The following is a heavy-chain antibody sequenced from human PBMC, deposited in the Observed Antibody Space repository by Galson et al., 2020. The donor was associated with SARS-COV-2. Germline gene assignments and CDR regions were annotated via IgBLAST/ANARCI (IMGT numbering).Heavy chain of an antibody. D-gene: IGHD6-13*01. CDR3: ARGRHSSSWYAAYYVDY. CDR2: INHSGST. Sequence: SETLSLTCAVYGGSFSGYYWSWIRQPPGKGLEWIGEINHSGSTNYNPSLKSRVTISVDTSKNQFSLQLSSVTAADTAVYYCARGRHSSSWYAAYYVDYWGQGTLVTVSS. J-gene: IGHJ4*02. V-gene: IGHV4-34*01. CDR1: GGSFSGYY.